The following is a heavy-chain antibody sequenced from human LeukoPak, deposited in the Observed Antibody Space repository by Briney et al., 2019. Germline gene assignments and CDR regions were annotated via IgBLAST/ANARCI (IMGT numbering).Heavy chain of an antibody. V-gene: IGHV3-9*01. J-gene: IGHJ4*02. CDR1: GFTFSSYS. CDR3: AKAFYYDNSGYLY. CDR2: ISWNSDTI. D-gene: IGHD3-22*01. Sequence: SLRLSCAASGFTFSSYSMSWVRQAPGKGLEWVSGISWNSDTIGYADSVKGRFTISRDNSKNSLYLQMNSLRPEDTAFYFCAKAFYYDNSGYLYWGQGTLVTVSS.